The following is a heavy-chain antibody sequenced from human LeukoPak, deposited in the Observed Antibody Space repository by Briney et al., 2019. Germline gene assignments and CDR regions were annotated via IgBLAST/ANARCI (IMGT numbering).Heavy chain of an antibody. Sequence: GGSLRLSCAASGFTFSSYAMSWVRQAPGKGLEWVSAISGSGGSTYYADPVKGRFTISRDNSKNTLYLQMNSLRAEDTAVYYCAKNSYYYGSGTPEYWGQGTLVTVSS. CDR3: AKNSYYYGSGTPEY. J-gene: IGHJ4*02. CDR2: ISGSGGST. CDR1: GFTFSSYA. D-gene: IGHD3-10*01. V-gene: IGHV3-23*01.